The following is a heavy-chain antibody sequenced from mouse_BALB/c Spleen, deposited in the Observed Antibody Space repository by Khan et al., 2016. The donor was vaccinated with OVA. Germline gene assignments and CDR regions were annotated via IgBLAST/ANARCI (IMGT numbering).Heavy chain of an antibody. CDR3: ARDSSRYNYAMDY. CDR2: LSSSGST. Sequence: EVKLEVSGPGLVKPSQSLSLTCTVTGYSITSDSVWNWIRQFPGNKLEWMGYLSSSGSTNYNPALKSRILITRTSTKNQFFLLLNSVTTEDTATYYCARDSSRYNYAMDYWGQGTSVTVSS. D-gene: IGHD2-12*01. J-gene: IGHJ4*01. V-gene: IGHV3-2*02. CDR1: GYSITSDSV.